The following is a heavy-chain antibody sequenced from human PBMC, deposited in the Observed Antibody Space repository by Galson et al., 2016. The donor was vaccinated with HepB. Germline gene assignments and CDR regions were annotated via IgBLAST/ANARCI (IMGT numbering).Heavy chain of an antibody. V-gene: IGHV3-7*03. CDR1: GFTFSNYW. CDR2: IQQTGVEK. Sequence: SLRLSCAASGFTFSNYWMSWVRQAPGEGLEWVANIQQTGVEKYYHDSVMGRFTISRDNAKDSLYLQMNSLRVEDTAVYYCVTYYYGLGMEYWGRGIPVTVSS. D-gene: IGHD3-10*01. J-gene: IGHJ4*02. CDR3: VTYYYGLGMEY.